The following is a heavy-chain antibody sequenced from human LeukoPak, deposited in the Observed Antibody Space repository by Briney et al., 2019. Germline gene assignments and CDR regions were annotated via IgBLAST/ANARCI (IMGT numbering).Heavy chain of an antibody. J-gene: IGHJ4*02. D-gene: IGHD1-1*01. CDR1: GFTFSDYY. Sequence: GGSLRPSCAASGFTFSDYYMSWIRQAPGKGLEWVSYISSSGSTIYYADSVKGRFTISRDNAKNSLYLQMNSLRAEDTAVYYCATGTTSGSYYFAYWGQGTLVTVSS. V-gene: IGHV3-11*04. CDR2: ISSSGSTI. CDR3: ATGTTSGSYYFAY.